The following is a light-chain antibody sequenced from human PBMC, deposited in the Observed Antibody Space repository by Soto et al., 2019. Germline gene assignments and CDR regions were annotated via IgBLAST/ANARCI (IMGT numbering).Light chain of an antibody. V-gene: IGKV3-15*01. CDR1: QSVSSN. CDR2: GAS. J-gene: IGKJ1*01. Sequence: EIVMTQSPATLSVSPGERATLSCRASQSVSSNLAGYQQKPGQAPRLLIYGASTRATGIPARFSGSGTGTEFTLTLSRLQSEDFAVYYCQQYNNWPRAVGQGTTVDSK. CDR3: QQYNNWPRA.